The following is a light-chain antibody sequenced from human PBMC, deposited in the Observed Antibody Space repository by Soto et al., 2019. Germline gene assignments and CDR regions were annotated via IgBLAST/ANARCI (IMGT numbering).Light chain of an antibody. J-gene: IGKJ1*01. CDR3: QQYSNWPPWT. CDR2: GAA. V-gene: IGKV3-15*01. CDR1: QFIGDN. Sequence: DIVMTQSPATLSVSPGDRAILSCRASQFIGDNLAWYQQKSGQAPRLLIYGAATRATAIPARFSGSRSGTEFTLTISGLQSEDAAIYYCQQYSNWPPWTFGQGTRVDIK.